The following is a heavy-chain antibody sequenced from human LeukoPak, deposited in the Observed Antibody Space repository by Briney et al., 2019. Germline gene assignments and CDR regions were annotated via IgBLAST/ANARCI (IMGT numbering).Heavy chain of an antibody. CDR1: GFTFSSYA. Sequence: GGSLRLSCAASGFTFSSYAMHWVRQAPGKGLEWVAVISYDGSNKYYADSVKGRFTISRDNSKNTLYLQMNSLRAEDTAVYYCAKEVWSTGTTTPFDYWGQGTLVTVSS. D-gene: IGHD1-1*01. J-gene: IGHJ4*02. CDR2: ISYDGSNK. V-gene: IGHV3-30*18. CDR3: AKEVWSTGTTTPFDY.